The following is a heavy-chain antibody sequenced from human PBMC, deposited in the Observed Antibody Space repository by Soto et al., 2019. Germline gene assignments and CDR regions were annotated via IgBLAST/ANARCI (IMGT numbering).Heavy chain of an antibody. V-gene: IGHV4-30-2*01. Sequence: TLSPTCTVSGASITYGGYSWCWIRQTPGKGLEWVGYINHLETTFYNPSFESRLTLSIDRAKNQFSLNLNSMSAADRAVYFCARGGGSDSFDYWGQGILVTVSS. CDR3: ARGGGSDSFDY. J-gene: IGHJ4*02. CDR2: INHLETT. D-gene: IGHD1-26*01. CDR1: GASITYGGYS.